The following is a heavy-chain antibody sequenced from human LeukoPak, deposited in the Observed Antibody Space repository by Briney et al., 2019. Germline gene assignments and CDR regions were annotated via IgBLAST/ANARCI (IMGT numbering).Heavy chain of an antibody. CDR1: GYTFTSYG. CDR2: ISAYNGNT. V-gene: IGHV1-18*01. CDR3: ARGPRARYYYYMDV. Sequence: ASVKVSCKASGYTFTSYGISWVRQAPGQGLEWTGWISAYNGNTNYAQKLQGRVTMTTDTSTSTAYMELRSLRSDDTAVYYCARGPRARYYYYMDVWGKGTTVTISS. J-gene: IGHJ6*03.